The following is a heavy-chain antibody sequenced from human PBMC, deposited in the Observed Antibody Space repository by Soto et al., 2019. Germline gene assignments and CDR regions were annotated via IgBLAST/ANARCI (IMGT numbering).Heavy chain of an antibody. CDR2: ISWNSGSI. CDR3: AKDSRGSSGWYGGVFDY. V-gene: IGHV3-9*01. Sequence: GGSLRLSCAASGFTLDDYAMHWVRQAPGKGLEWVSGISWNSGSIGYADSVKGRFTISRDNAKNSLYLQMNSLRAEDTALYYCAKDSRGSSGWYGGVFDYWGQGTLVTVSS. CDR1: GFTLDDYA. D-gene: IGHD6-19*01. J-gene: IGHJ4*02.